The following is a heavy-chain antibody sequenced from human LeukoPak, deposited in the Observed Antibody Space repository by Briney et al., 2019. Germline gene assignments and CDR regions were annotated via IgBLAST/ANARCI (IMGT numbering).Heavy chain of an antibody. D-gene: IGHD2-15*01. CDR3: ERRDGVVLENWFVP. J-gene: IGHJ5*02. Sequence: GESLKISCKGSGYSFTSYWIGWVRQMPGKGLEWMGIIYPGDSDTRYSPSFQGQVTISADKSISTAYLQWSSLKASDAAMYYCERRDGVVLENWFVPWAKGTLVTVSS. CDR1: GYSFTSYW. CDR2: IYPGDSDT. V-gene: IGHV5-51*01.